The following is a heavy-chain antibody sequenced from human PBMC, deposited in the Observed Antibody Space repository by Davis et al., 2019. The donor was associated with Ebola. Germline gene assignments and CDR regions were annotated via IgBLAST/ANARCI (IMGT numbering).Heavy chain of an antibody. CDR3: ARMDLWSGYYVFDY. CDR2: IYYSGST. Sequence: MPSETLSLTCAVYGGSFSGYYWSWIRQPPGKGLEWIGSIYYSGSTYYNPSLKSRVTISVDTSKNQFSLKLSSVTAADTAVYYCARMDLWSGYYVFDYWGQGTLVTVSS. J-gene: IGHJ4*02. CDR1: GGSFSGYY. D-gene: IGHD3-3*01. V-gene: IGHV4-34*01.